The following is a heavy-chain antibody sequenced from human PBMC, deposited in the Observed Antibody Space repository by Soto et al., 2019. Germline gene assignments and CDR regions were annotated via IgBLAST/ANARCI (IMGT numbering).Heavy chain of an antibody. D-gene: IGHD2-21*01. V-gene: IGHV3-48*04. Sequence: PGGSLRLSCAVSGFTFSTYSMTWVRQAPGKGLEWVSYISSSSSVIYYADSVKGRITVSRGNAKNSLFLQMHSLRADDTAVYYCARYLIIPRAFDIWGQGTTVTV. J-gene: IGHJ3*02. CDR1: GFTFSTYS. CDR2: ISSSSSVI. CDR3: ARYLIIPRAFDI.